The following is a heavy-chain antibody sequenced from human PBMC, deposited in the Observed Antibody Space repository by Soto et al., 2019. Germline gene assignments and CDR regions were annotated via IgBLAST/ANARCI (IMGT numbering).Heavy chain of an antibody. CDR3: ARPSSGGSGRGRSMDV. CDR2: IYDSGNT. V-gene: IGHV4-61*01. CDR1: GGSVSSGSFY. D-gene: IGHD3-16*01. J-gene: IGHJ6*02. Sequence: QVQLQESGPGLVKPSETLSLTCTVSGGSVSSGSFYWGWIRQPPGKGLEWIGYIYDSGNTNYNPPLKRRVTMSVNTSKNQFSLKLGSVTVADRAMYYCARPSSGGSGRGRSMDVWGQGTTVTVS.